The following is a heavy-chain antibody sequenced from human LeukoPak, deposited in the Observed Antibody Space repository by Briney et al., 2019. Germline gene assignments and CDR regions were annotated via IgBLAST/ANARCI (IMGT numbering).Heavy chain of an antibody. Sequence: GGSLRLSCAASGFTFSSYGMHWVRQAPGEGLEWVAVISYDGSNKYYADSVKGRFTISRGNSKNTLYLQMNSLRAEDTAVYYCAKGLFRGYSYGYGFGAFDIWGQGTMVTVSS. CDR2: ISYDGSNK. D-gene: IGHD5-18*01. CDR3: AKGLFRGYSYGYGFGAFDI. CDR1: GFTFSSYG. J-gene: IGHJ3*02. V-gene: IGHV3-30*18.